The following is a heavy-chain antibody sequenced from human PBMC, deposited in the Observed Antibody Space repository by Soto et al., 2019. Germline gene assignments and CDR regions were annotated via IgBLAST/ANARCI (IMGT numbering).Heavy chain of an antibody. CDR3: ATIGTYCSSTSCYSAY. V-gene: IGHV3-30*03. D-gene: IGHD2-2*01. CDR1: GFTFGSYG. J-gene: IGHJ4*02. Sequence: GGSLRLSCAASGFTFGSYGMHWVRQAPGKGLEWVAVISYDGSNKYYADSVKGRFTISRDNSKNTLYLQMNSLRAEDTAVYYCATIGTYCSSTSCYSAYWGQGTLVTVSS. CDR2: ISYDGSNK.